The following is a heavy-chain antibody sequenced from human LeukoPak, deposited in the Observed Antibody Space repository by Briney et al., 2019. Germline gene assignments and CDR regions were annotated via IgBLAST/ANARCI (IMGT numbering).Heavy chain of an antibody. CDR3: ATEKTGTTGGDFDY. CDR1: GYTFTGYY. J-gene: IGHJ4*02. V-gene: IGHV1-2*02. Sequence: GASVKVSCKASGYTFTGYYMHWVRQAPGQGLEWMGWIHPNSGGTNYAQKFQGRVTMTRDTSISTAYMELSRLRSDDTAVYYCATEKTGTTGGDFDYWGQGTLVTVSS. CDR2: IHPNSGGT. D-gene: IGHD1-1*01.